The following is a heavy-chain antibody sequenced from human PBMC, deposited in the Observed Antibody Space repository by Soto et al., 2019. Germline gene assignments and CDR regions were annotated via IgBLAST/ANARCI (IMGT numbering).Heavy chain of an antibody. J-gene: IGHJ6*02. CDR3: ARRITYDILTGPSYGMDA. Sequence: GESLKISCKGSGYSFTSYWISWVRQMPGKGLEWMGRIDPSDSYTNYSPSFQGHVTISADKSISTAYLQWSSLKASDTAMYYCARRITYDILTGPSYGMDAWGPGTTVTVSS. CDR1: GYSFTSYW. D-gene: IGHD3-9*01. CDR2: IDPSDSYT. V-gene: IGHV5-10-1*01.